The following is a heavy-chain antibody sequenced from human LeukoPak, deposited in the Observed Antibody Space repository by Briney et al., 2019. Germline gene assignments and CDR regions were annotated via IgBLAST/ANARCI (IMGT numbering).Heavy chain of an antibody. CDR1: GGSFSGYY. CDR2: IYYSGST. Sequence: SETLSLTCAVYGGSFSGYYWSWIRQPPGKGLEWIGYIYYSGSTYYNPSLKSRVTISVDTSKNQFSLKLSSVTAADTAVYYCARARYSGYDYFDYWGQGTLVTVSS. V-gene: IGHV4-34*09. J-gene: IGHJ4*02. CDR3: ARARYSGYDYFDY. D-gene: IGHD5-12*01.